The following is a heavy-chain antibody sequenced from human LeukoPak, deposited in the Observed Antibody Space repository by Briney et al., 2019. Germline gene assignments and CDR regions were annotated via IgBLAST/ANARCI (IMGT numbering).Heavy chain of an antibody. CDR3: ARGDGRQQLVLVY. CDR2: INHSGST. Sequence: PSETLSLTCAVYGGSFSGYYWNWIRQSPAKGLEWIGVINHSGSTNYSSSLKSRGTISVDTSKNQFSLKLRSVTAADTAVYYCARGDGRQQLVLVYWGQGTLVTVSS. V-gene: IGHV4-34*01. CDR1: GGSFSGYY. D-gene: IGHD6-13*01. J-gene: IGHJ4*02.